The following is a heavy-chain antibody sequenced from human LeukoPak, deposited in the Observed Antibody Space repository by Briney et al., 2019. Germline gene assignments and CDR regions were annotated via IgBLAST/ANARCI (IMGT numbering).Heavy chain of an antibody. J-gene: IGHJ4*02. D-gene: IGHD6-13*01. CDR2: ISAYNGNT. CDR1: GYTFTGYG. Sequence: ASVKVSCKASGYTFTGYGISWVRQAPGQGLEWMGWISAYNGNTNYAQKLQGRVTMTTDTSTSTAYMELRSLRSDDTAVYYCARDGSSWYWGLEDYWGQGTLVTVSS. CDR3: ARDGSSWYWGLEDY. V-gene: IGHV1-18*01.